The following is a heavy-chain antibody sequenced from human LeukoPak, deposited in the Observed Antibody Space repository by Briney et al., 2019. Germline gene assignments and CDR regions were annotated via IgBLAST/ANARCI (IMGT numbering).Heavy chain of an antibody. CDR3: ARIGYYYYGMDV. J-gene: IGHJ6*02. CDR2: IFSNDEK. V-gene: IGHV2-26*01. Sequence: SGPTLVNPTETLTLTCTVSGFSLSNARMGVSWIRQPPVLALESLAHIFSNDEKSYSTSLKSRLTISKDTSKSQVVLTMTNMDPVDTATYYCARIGYYYYGMDVWGQGTTVTVSS. CDR1: GFSLSNARMG.